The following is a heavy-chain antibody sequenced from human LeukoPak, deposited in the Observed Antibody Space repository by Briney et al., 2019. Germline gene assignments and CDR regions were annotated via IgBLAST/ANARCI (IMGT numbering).Heavy chain of an antibody. Sequence: SETLSLTCTVSGGSISSGGYYWSWIRQHPGKGLKWIGYIYYSGSTYYNPSLKSRVTISVDTSKNQFSLKLSSVTAADTAVYYCARTRPDSSGYYRPFDYWGQGTLVTVSS. CDR3: ARTRPDSSGYYRPFDY. V-gene: IGHV4-31*03. CDR1: GGSISSGGYY. J-gene: IGHJ4*02. CDR2: IYYSGST. D-gene: IGHD3-22*01.